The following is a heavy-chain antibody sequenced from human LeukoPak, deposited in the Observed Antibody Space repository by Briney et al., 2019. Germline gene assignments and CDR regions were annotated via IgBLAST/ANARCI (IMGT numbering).Heavy chain of an antibody. Sequence: GASVKVSCKASGYTLTGYYMHWVRQAPGQGLEWMGWMNPKSGGTKYAQKFQGRVTMTRDTSTSTAYMEQRTLRSADTAMYYCARDKLGLGELSLYDQWGQGTLVTVFS. CDR3: ARDKLGLGELSLYDQ. CDR2: MNPKSGGT. CDR1: GYTLTGYY. D-gene: IGHD3-16*02. J-gene: IGHJ5*02. V-gene: IGHV1-2*02.